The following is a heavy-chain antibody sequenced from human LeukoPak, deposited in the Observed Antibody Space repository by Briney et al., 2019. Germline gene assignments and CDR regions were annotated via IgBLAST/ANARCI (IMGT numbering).Heavy chain of an antibody. CDR1: GVSVSSSSYL. Sequence: SETLSLTCIVSGVSVSSSSYLWGWLRQPPGKGLEWIGSMYYSGSTYYNPSLKSRVTISVDTSKNQFSLKRSSVTPADTAVYYCARDQFSSSSYTWFDPWGQGTLVTVSS. CDR3: ARDQFSSSSYTWFDP. D-gene: IGHD6-6*01. J-gene: IGHJ5*02. V-gene: IGHV4-39*07. CDR2: MYYSGST.